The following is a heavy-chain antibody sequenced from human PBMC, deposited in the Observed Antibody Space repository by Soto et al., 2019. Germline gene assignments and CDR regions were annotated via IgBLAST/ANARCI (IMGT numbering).Heavy chain of an antibody. CDR1: GFTFSVYA. V-gene: IGHV3-23*01. Sequence: EVQLLESGGGFVQPGGSLRLSCAATGFTFSVYAMTWVRQAPGKGLERVSAVTANGGSTYSADSVKGRFTISRDNSKNTLFLQMNILRAEDTAVYYCASLGVGDWANYYYYYGMDVWGQGTTVTVSS. CDR2: VTANGGST. D-gene: IGHD2-21*02. J-gene: IGHJ6*02. CDR3: ASLGVGDWANYYYYYGMDV.